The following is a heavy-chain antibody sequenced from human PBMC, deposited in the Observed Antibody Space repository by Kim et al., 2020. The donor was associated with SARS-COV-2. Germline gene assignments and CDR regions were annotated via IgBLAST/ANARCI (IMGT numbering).Heavy chain of an antibody. CDR3: AGTPGPLLHLFVRSRYGMDV. J-gene: IGHJ6*02. CDR2: INHSGST. D-gene: IGHD2-2*02. V-gene: IGHV4-34*01. Sequence: SETLSLTCAVYGGSFSGYYWSWIRQPPGKGLEWIGEINHSGSTNYNPSLKGRVTISVDTSKNQFSLKLSSVTAADTAVYYCAGTPGPLLHLFVRSRYGMDVWGQGTTVTVSS. CDR1: GGSFSGYY.